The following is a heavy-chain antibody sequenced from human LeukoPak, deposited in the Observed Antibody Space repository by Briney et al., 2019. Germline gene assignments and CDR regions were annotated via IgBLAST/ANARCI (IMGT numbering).Heavy chain of an antibody. CDR2: IHYTGST. J-gene: IGHJ4*02. V-gene: IGHV4-59*08. D-gene: IGHD2-2*01. Sequence: PSETLSLTCTVSGGSISGYYWSWIRQPPGKGLHFIGYIHYTGSTNYNPSLESRVTLSVDTSKNQFSLKLRSVTAADTAVYYCARLSKDTVVLPAAMAHYFDYWGQGTLVTVSS. CDR3: ARLSKDTVVLPAAMAHYFDY. CDR1: GGSISGYY.